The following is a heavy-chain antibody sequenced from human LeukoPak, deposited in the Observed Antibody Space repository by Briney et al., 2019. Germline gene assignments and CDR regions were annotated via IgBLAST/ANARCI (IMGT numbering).Heavy chain of an antibody. V-gene: IGHV3-9*01. CDR3: AKENWGSSYIDY. CDR2: ISWNSGSI. D-gene: IGHD7-27*01. Sequence: PGGSLRLSCAASGFTFDDYAMHWVRQAPGKGLEWVSGISWNSGSIGYADSVKGRFTISRDNAKNSLYLQMNSLRAEDTALYYCAKENWGSSYIDYWGQGTLVTVSS. J-gene: IGHJ4*02. CDR1: GFTFDDYA.